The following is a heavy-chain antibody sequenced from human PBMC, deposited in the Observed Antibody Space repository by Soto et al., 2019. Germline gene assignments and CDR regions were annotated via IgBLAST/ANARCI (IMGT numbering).Heavy chain of an antibody. Sequence: GESLKISCKGSGYSFTSYWINWVRQMPGKGLEWMGIIYPGDSDTRYSPSFQGQVTISADKSISTAYLQWRSLKASDTAIYYCSRCPIRRGKAVVGREFDYWGQGTRVTVSA. J-gene: IGHJ4*02. CDR2: IYPGDSDT. D-gene: IGHD6-19*01. CDR3: SRCPIRRGKAVVGREFDY. V-gene: IGHV5-51*01. CDR1: GYSFTSYW.